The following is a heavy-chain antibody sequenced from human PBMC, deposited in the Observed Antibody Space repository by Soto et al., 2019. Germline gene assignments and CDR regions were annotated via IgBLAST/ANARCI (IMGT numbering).Heavy chain of an antibody. J-gene: IGHJ4*02. V-gene: IGHV3-11*06. CDR3: ARERITMVRVATPYYFDY. Sequence: QVQLVESGGGLVKPGGSLRLSCAASGFTFSDYYMSWIRQAPGKGLEWVSYISSSSSYTNYADSVKGRFTISRDNSKNSLYLQMNSLRAEDTALYSCARERITMVRVATPYYFDYLGQGTLVTVSS. CDR1: GFTFSDYY. D-gene: IGHD3-10*01. CDR2: ISSSSSYT.